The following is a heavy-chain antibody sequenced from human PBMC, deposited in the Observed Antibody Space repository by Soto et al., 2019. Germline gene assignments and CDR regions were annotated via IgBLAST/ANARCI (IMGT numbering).Heavy chain of an antibody. J-gene: IGHJ4*02. V-gene: IGHV3-23*01. Sequence: SLRLSCAASEFTFSNYAMSWVRQAPGKGLEWVSAISYGGGTTYYADSVKGRFTISRDNSKNTLYPQMNSLRAEDTAVYYCAKNPGYYYDSTGYHFDYWGQGTLVTVSS. D-gene: IGHD3-22*01. CDR2: ISYGGGTT. CDR1: EFTFSNYA. CDR3: AKNPGYYYDSTGYHFDY.